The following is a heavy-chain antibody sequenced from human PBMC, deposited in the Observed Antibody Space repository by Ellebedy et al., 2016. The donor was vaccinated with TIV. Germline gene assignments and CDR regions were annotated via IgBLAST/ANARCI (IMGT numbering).Heavy chain of an antibody. Sequence: SVKVSCXASGGTFSSYAISWVRQAPGQGLEWMGGIIPIFGTANYAQKFQGRVTITADESTSTAYMELSSLRSEDTAVYYCARAGERSSTSWDFGRYYYYGMDVWGQGTTVTVSS. V-gene: IGHV1-69*13. CDR3: ARAGERSSTSWDFGRYYYYGMDV. CDR2: IIPIFGTA. CDR1: GGTFSSYA. J-gene: IGHJ6*02. D-gene: IGHD2-2*01.